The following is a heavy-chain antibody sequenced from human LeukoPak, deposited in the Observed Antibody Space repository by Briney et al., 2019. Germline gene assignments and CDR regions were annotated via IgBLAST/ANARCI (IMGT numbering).Heavy chain of an antibody. CDR2: INPNSGDA. CDR1: GYTFTGYY. CDR3: ARGPLEYCSGGSCYSGRNWFDP. J-gene: IGHJ5*02. V-gene: IGHV1-2*02. Sequence: PAASVKVSCKASGYTFTGYYMHWVRQAPGQGLEWMGWINPNSGDADSGQKFQGRVTMTRDTSINTVYMTLKRLRYDDTAVYYCARGPLEYCSGGSCYSGRNWFDPWGQGTLVTVSS. D-gene: IGHD2-15*01.